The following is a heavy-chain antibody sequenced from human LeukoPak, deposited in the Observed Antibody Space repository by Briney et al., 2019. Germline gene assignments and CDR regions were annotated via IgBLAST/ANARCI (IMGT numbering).Heavy chain of an antibody. Sequence: PSETLSLTCTVSGGSISSYYWSWIRQPPGKGLEWIGYIYYSGSTNYNPSLKSRVTISVDTSKNQFSLKLSSVTAADTAVYYCARDSNSSPFDYWGQGTLVTVSS. CDR3: ARDSNSSPFDY. V-gene: IGHV4-59*01. CDR2: IYYSGST. J-gene: IGHJ4*02. CDR1: GGSISSYY. D-gene: IGHD6-13*01.